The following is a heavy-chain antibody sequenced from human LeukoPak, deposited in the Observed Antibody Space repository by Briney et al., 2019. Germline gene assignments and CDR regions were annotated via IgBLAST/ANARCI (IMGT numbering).Heavy chain of an antibody. CDR1: GGSISSSSYY. Sequence: SETLSLTCTVSGGSISSSSYYWGWIRQPPGKGLEWIGSIYYSGSTNYNPSLKSRVTISVDTSKNQFSLKLSSVTAADTAVYYCARANSPGSFDPWGQGTLVTVSS. D-gene: IGHD1-1*01. CDR2: IYYSGST. J-gene: IGHJ5*02. CDR3: ARANSPGSFDP. V-gene: IGHV4-39*01.